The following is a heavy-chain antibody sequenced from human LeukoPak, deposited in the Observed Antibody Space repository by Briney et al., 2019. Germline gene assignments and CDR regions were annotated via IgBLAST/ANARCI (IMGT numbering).Heavy chain of an antibody. Sequence: GRSLRLSCAASGFTFSSYGMHWVRQAPGKGLEWVPVIWYDGSNKYYADSVKGRFTISRDNSKNTLYLQMNSLRAEDTAVYYCARDMFDPWGQGALVTVSS. CDR1: GFTFSSYG. J-gene: IGHJ5*02. V-gene: IGHV3-33*01. CDR2: IWYDGSNK. CDR3: ARDMFDP.